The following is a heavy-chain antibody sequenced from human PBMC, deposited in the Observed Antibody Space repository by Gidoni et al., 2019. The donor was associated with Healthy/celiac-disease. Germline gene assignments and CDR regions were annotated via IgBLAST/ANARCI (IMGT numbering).Heavy chain of an antibody. CDR2: IWYDGSNK. D-gene: IGHD3-3*01. CDR1: GFTFSSYG. J-gene: IGHJ6*02. CDR3: ARGAQGLGFWSGYYTWGMDV. V-gene: IGHV3-33*01. Sequence: QVQLVESGGGVVQPGRSLRLSCAASGFTFSSYGMHWVRQAPGKGLEWVAVIWYDGSNKYYADSVKGRFTISRDNSKNTLYLQMNSLRAEDTAVYYCARGAQGLGFWSGYYTWGMDVWGQGTTVTVSS.